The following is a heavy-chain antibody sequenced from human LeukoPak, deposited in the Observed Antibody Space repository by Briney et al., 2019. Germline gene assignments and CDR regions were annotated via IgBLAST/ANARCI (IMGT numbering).Heavy chain of an antibody. CDR3: AKEASGQQLVDFDY. D-gene: IGHD6-13*01. V-gene: IGHV3-53*01. Sequence: GGSLRLSCAASGFTVSGDSMSWVRQAPGKGLEWVSLIYSGDSTYYADSVKGRFTISRDNSKNTLYLQMNSLRAEDTAVYYCAKEASGQQLVDFDYWGQGTLVTVSS. CDR1: GFTVSGDS. J-gene: IGHJ4*02. CDR2: IYSGDST.